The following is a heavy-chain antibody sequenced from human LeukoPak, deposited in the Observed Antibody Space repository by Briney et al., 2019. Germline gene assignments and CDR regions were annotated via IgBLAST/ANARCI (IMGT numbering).Heavy chain of an antibody. CDR2: ISSSSAYI. CDR1: GFTFDDYA. Sequence: GGSLRLSCAASGFTFDDYAMHWVRQAPGKGLEWVSSISSSSAYIYYADSVKGRFTISRDNAKNSLYLQMNSLRAEDTALYYCARGGYYDNSGASDYWGQGTLVTVSS. D-gene: IGHD3-22*01. J-gene: IGHJ4*02. V-gene: IGHV3-21*04. CDR3: ARGGYYDNSGASDY.